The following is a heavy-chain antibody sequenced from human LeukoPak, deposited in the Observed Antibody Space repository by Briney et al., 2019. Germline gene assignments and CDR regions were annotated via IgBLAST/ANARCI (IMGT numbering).Heavy chain of an antibody. V-gene: IGHV4-38-2*02. Sequence: SETLSLTCTVSGYSISSGYYWGWIRQPPGKGLEWIGSIYHSGSTYYNPSLKSRVTISVDTSKNQFSLKLSSVTAADTAVYYCAREYDFWSGYLYMDVWGKGTTVTVSS. D-gene: IGHD3-3*01. CDR2: IYHSGST. CDR3: AREYDFWSGYLYMDV. CDR1: GYSISSGYY. J-gene: IGHJ6*03.